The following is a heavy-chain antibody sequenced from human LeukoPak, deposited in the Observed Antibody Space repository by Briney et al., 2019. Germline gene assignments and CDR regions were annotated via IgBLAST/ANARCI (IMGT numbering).Heavy chain of an antibody. Sequence: ASVKVSCKASGYTFTSYAMNWVRQAPGQGLEWMGWINTNTGNPTYAQGFTGRFVFSLDTSVSTAYLQISSLKAEDTAVYYCARDLPQGYYYYMDVWGKGTTVTVSS. CDR3: ARDLPQGYYYYMDV. CDR2: INTNTGNP. J-gene: IGHJ6*03. CDR1: GYTFTSYA. V-gene: IGHV7-4-1*02.